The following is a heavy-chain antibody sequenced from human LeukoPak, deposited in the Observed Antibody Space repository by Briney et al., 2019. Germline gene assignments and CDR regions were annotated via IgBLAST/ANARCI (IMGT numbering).Heavy chain of an antibody. CDR3: ATDTMVRGVIDYYMDA. Sequence: ASVTVSFKVSVYTLTELSMHWVRQAPGKGLEWMGGFDPEDGETIYAQKFQGRVTMTEETSTDTAYMELSSLRSEDTAVYYCATDTMVRGVIDYYMDAWGKGTTATV. CDR1: VYTLTELS. V-gene: IGHV1-24*01. D-gene: IGHD3-10*01. J-gene: IGHJ6*03. CDR2: FDPEDGET.